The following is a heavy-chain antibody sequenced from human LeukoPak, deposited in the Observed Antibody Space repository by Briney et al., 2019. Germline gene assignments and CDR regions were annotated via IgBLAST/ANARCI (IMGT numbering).Heavy chain of an antibody. D-gene: IGHD4-17*01. V-gene: IGHV4-4*02. Sequence: SETLSLTCAVSGGSISSSNWWSWIRQPPGKGLEWIGEIYHSGSTNYNPSLKSRVTISVDTSKNQFSLKLSSVTAADTAVYYCARGDDYGDIFDLWGRGTLVTVSS. CDR3: ARGDDYGDIFDL. J-gene: IGHJ2*01. CDR1: GGSISSSNW. CDR2: IYHSGST.